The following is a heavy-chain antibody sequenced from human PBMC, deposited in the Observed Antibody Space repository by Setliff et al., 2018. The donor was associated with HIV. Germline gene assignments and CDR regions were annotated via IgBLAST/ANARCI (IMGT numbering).Heavy chain of an antibody. CDR1: GFSFSSYT. CDR3: ASEAGASSGWFGY. V-gene: IGHV3-48*01. J-gene: IGHJ5*01. D-gene: IGHD6-19*01. CDR2: ISSGSRTI. Sequence: GGSLRLSCAASGFSFSSYTMNWVRQAPGKGLEWVSYISSGSRTIYYADSVKGRFTISRDNAKNSLYLQMNSLRAEDTAVYYCASEAGASSGWFGYWGQGTLVTVSS.